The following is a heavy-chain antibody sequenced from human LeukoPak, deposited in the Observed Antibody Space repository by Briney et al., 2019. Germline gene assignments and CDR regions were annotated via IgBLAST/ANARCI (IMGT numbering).Heavy chain of an antibody. CDR2: ISGSGGST. CDR1: GFTFSSYA. Sequence: PGGSLRLSCAASGFTFSSYAMSWVRQAPGKGLEWVSAISGSGGSTYYADSVKGRFTISRDNSKNTLYLQMNSLRAEDTAVYYCAKAGEFGGGWALDYWGQGTLVTVSS. J-gene: IGHJ4*02. V-gene: IGHV3-23*01. D-gene: IGHD6-19*01. CDR3: AKAGEFGGGWALDY.